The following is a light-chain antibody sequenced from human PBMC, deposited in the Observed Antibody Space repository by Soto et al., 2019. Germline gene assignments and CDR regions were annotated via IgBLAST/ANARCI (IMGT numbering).Light chain of an antibody. CDR2: GAS. CDR3: QQYNNWPG. V-gene: IGKV3-15*01. Sequence: EIVMTQSPVTLSVSPGERATLSCRASQSVSSNLAWYQQKPGQVPRLLIYGASTRATGIPARFSGSGSGTEFTLTISSLQSEDFAVYYCQQYNNWPGFGQGTKVDIK. J-gene: IGKJ1*01. CDR1: QSVSSN.